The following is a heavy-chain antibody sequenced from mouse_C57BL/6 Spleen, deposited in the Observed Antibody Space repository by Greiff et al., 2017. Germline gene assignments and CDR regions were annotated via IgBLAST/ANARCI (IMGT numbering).Heavy chain of an antibody. CDR3: ARQGDGNYNYFDY. V-gene: IGHV1-82*01. Sequence: VQLQQSGPELVKPGASVKISCKASGYAFSSSWMNWVKQRPGKGLEWIGRIYPGDGDTNYNGKFKGKATLTADKSSSTAYMQLSSLTSEDSAVYFCARQGDGNYNYFDYWGQGTTLTVSS. J-gene: IGHJ2*01. D-gene: IGHD2-1*01. CDR1: GYAFSSSW. CDR2: IYPGDGDT.